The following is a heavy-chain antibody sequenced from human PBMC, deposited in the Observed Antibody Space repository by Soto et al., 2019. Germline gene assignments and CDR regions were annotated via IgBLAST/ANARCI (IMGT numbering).Heavy chain of an antibody. CDR3: ATSFEGYDILTGYYNWY. J-gene: IGHJ4*02. CDR2: IIPIFGTA. V-gene: IGHV1-69*13. Sequence: SVKVSCKASGGTFSSYAISWVRQAPGQGLEWMGGIIPIFGTANYAQKFQGRVTITADESTSTAYMELSSLRSEDTAVYYCATSFEGYDILTGYYNWYWGQGTLVTVSS. D-gene: IGHD3-9*01. CDR1: GGTFSSYA.